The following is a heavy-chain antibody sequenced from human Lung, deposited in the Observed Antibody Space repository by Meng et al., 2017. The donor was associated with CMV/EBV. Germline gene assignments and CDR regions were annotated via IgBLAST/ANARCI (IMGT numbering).Heavy chain of an antibody. J-gene: IGHJ4*02. CDR1: GGSITNW. CDR2: MYHSGST. Sequence: QAQLQESGPGLVKPSVTLSLTCAVAGGSITNWWSGFRQPPGKGLEWIGEMYHSGSTNYNPSLKSRVTMSIDKSKNQFFLNLNSVTAADTAMYYCATRGYHYVDHYWGQGTLVTVSS. D-gene: IGHD4-17*01. CDR3: ATRGYHYVDHY. V-gene: IGHV4-4*02.